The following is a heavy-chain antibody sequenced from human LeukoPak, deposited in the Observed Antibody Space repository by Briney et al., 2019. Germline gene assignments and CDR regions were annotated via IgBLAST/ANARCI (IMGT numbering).Heavy chain of an antibody. CDR2: ISYDGSNK. D-gene: IGHD4-17*01. V-gene: IGHV3-30*04. Sequence: GRSLRLSCAASGFTFSSYAMNWVRQAPGKGLEWVAVISYDGSNKYYADSVKGRFTISRDNSKNTLYLQMNSLRAEDTAVYYCAREPDYGDYYYGMDVWGKGTTVTVSS. J-gene: IGHJ6*04. CDR3: AREPDYGDYYYGMDV. CDR1: GFTFSSYA.